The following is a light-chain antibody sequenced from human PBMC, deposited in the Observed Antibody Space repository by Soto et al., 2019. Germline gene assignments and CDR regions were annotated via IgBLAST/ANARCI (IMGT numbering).Light chain of an antibody. V-gene: IGKV3-15*01. CDR3: QHYSNWPPET. CDR1: QTVSSK. CDR2: GAS. J-gene: IGKJ1*01. Sequence: EIVMTQSPATLSVSPGERATLSCRASQTVSSKLAWYQQKRGQAPRLLIYGASTRATGVPARFSGSGSGTEFTLTISSLQSEDSSVYSCQHYSNWPPETFGQGTKVEIK.